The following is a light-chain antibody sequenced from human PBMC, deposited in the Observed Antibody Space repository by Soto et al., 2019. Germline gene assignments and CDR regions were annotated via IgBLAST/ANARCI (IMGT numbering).Light chain of an antibody. CDR1: SSDVGSYNL. J-gene: IGLJ1*01. V-gene: IGLV2-23*01. CDR3: CSYAGTKTFV. Sequence: QSALTQPASVSGSPGQSITISCTGTSSDVGSYNLVSWYQQHPGKAPKLLIYEGNKRPSGVSNRFSASKSANTASLTISGLQTEDEADYYCCSYAGTKTFVFGTGTKLTVL. CDR2: EGN.